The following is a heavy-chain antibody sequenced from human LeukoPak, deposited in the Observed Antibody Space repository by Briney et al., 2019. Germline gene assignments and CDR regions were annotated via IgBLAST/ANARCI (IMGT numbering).Heavy chain of an antibody. D-gene: IGHD3-22*01. CDR3: ARQNTYYSDITSYYYFDY. CDR2: ISSSGSYI. V-gene: IGHV3-21*01. J-gene: IGHJ4*02. Sequence: GGSLRLSCAASGFTFISYSMNWVRQAPGKGLEWVSSISSSGSYIYYADSVKGRFTISRDNAKNSLYLQLNSLRAEDTAVYCCARQNTYYSDITSYYYFDYWGQGTLVSVSS. CDR1: GFTFISYS.